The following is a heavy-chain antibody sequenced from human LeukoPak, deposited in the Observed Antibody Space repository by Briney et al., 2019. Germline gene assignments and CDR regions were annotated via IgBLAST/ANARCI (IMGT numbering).Heavy chain of an antibody. CDR1: GGSFSGYY. CDR2: IYYSGST. J-gene: IGHJ6*03. V-gene: IGHV4-59*01. CDR3: ARTTEGGYTYDYFYYYYMDV. Sequence: SETLSLTCAVYGGSFSGYYWSWIRQPPGKGLEWIGYIYYSGSTNYNPSLKSRVTISVDTSKNHFSLKLSSVTAADTAVYYCARTTEGGYTYDYFYYYYMDVWGKGTTVTISS. D-gene: IGHD5-18*01.